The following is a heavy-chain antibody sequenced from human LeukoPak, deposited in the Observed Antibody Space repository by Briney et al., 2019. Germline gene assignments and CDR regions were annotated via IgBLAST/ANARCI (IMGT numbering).Heavy chain of an antibody. CDR3: AREREGYCSGGSCYDYFDY. V-gene: IGHV1-2*02. D-gene: IGHD2-15*01. CDR1: GYTITGYY. Sequence: KPGASVKVYSKASGYTITGYYMHWVRQAPGQGLEWMGWINPNSGGTNYALKFQGRVTMTRDTSISTAYMELSRLRSDDTAVYYCAREREGYCSGGSCYDYFDYWGQGTLVTVSS. CDR2: INPNSGGT. J-gene: IGHJ4*02.